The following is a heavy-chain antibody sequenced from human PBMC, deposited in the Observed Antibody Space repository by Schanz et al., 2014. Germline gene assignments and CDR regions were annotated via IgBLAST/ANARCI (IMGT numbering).Heavy chain of an antibody. Sequence: QAELVESGGGVVQPGGSLRLSCEASGFIFSNHGMNWVRQAPGKGLEWVAFIQHDGSRTYYTASLKGRVTISRDNSQNMVYVEMNSLRVEDTAIYYCAKYRYSVFDFDYWGQGTLVTVSS. CDR3: AKYRYSVFDFDY. V-gene: IGHV3-30*02. D-gene: IGHD3-16*02. J-gene: IGHJ4*02. CDR2: IQHDGSRT. CDR1: GFIFSNHG.